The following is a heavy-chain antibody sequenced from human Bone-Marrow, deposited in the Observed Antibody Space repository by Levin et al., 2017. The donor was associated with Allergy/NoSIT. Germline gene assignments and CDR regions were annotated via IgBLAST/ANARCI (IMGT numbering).Heavy chain of an antibody. V-gene: IGHV1-2*02. CDR1: GYSFTDYF. D-gene: IGHD1-14*01. J-gene: IGHJ4*02. CDR2: ISPHGGTT. CDR3: ARYPKSGPVPFDS. Sequence: GESLKISCKTSGYSFTDYFIHWVRQAPGQGLEWMGWISPHGGTTKYPQKFQARVTMTSDTSISTAYLELSSLRSDDTAVYYCARYPKSGPVPFDSWGQGTLLIVSS.